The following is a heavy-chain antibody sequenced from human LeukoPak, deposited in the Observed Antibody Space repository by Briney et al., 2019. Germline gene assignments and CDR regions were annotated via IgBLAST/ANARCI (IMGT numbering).Heavy chain of an antibody. Sequence: GGSLRLSCAASGFTFSNAWMSWVRQAPGKGLEWVGRIKSKTDGGTTDYAAPVKGRFTISRDDSKNTLYLQMNSLKTEDTAVYYSTTVSLWFGEATHGGYWGQGTLVTVPS. CDR3: TTVSLWFGEATHGGY. CDR2: IKSKTDGGTT. D-gene: IGHD3-10*01. J-gene: IGHJ4*02. CDR1: GFTFSNAW. V-gene: IGHV3-15*01.